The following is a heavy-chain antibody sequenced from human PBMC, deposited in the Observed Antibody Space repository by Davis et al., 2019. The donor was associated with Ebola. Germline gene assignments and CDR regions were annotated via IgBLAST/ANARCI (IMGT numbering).Heavy chain of an antibody. J-gene: IGHJ4*02. CDR2: ISYDGSNK. CDR3: VKDHDHSNYFDY. V-gene: IGHV3-30*18. D-gene: IGHD4-11*01. Sequence: GGSLRLSCAASGFTFRSYGLHWVRQAPGKGLEWVAIISYDGSNKYYADSVKGRFTISRDNSKNTLYLQMNSLRPEDTAVYYCVKDHDHSNYFDYWDQGTLVTVSS. CDR1: GFTFRSYG.